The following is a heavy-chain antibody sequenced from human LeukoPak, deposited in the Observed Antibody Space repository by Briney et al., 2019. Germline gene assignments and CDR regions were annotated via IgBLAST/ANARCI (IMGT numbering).Heavy chain of an antibody. Sequence: ASVKVSCKASGYTFTGYYMHWVRQAPGQGLEWMGRINPNSGGTNYAQKFQGRVTMTRDTSISTAYMELSSLRSEDTAVYYCARAGYCSSTSCYNVEDDAFDIWGQGTMVTVSS. V-gene: IGHV1-2*06. J-gene: IGHJ3*02. D-gene: IGHD2-2*02. CDR3: ARAGYCSSTSCYNVEDDAFDI. CDR2: INPNSGGT. CDR1: GYTFTGYY.